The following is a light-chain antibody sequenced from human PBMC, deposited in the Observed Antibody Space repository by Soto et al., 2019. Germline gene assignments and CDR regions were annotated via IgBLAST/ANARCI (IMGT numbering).Light chain of an antibody. V-gene: IGKV1-6*01. CDR3: LQDYNYPLT. J-gene: IGKJ4*01. Sequence: AIQMTQSPSSLSASVGDRVTITCRASQGIRNDLGWYQQKPGKAPKLLIYAASSLQSGVPSRFRGSGSGTDFTLTISSLQPEELATYDCLQDYNYPLTFGVGTKVDIK. CDR1: QGIRND. CDR2: AAS.